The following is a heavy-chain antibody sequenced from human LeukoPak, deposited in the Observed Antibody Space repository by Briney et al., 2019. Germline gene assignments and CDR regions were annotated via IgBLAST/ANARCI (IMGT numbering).Heavy chain of an antibody. CDR1: GGSFSGYY. Sequence: PSETLSLTCAVYGGSFSGYYWSWIRQPPGKGLEWIGEINHSGSTNYNPSLKSRVTISVDTSKNQFSLKLSSVIAADTAVYYCARRARFLEWFMGHYYMDVWGKGTTVTVSS. D-gene: IGHD3-3*01. J-gene: IGHJ6*03. V-gene: IGHV4-34*01. CDR3: ARRARFLEWFMGHYYMDV. CDR2: INHSGST.